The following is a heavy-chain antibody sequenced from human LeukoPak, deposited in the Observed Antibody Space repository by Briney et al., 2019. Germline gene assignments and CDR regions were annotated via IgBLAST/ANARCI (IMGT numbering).Heavy chain of an antibody. CDR2: INHSGST. V-gene: IGHV4-34*01. Sequence: PSETLSLTCTVSGGSISSYYWSWIRQPPGKGLEWIGEINHSGSTNYNPSLKSRVTISVDTSKNQFSLNLSSVTAADTAVYYCARDPYWGQGTLVTVSS. CDR1: GGSISSYY. CDR3: ARDPY. J-gene: IGHJ4*02.